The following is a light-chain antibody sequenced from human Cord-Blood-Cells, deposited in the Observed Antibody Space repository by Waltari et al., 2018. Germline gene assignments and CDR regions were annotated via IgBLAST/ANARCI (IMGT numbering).Light chain of an antibody. J-gene: IGKJ1*01. CDR2: AAS. Sequence: DIQMTQSPSSLSASVGDRVTITCRASQGISNYLAWYQQKPGKVPKLLIYAASTLQSGVPSRFSGSGAGTDCTLTINSLKPEDVATYYCQKYNSAPRTFGQGTKVEIK. CDR1: QGISNY. CDR3: QKYNSAPRT. V-gene: IGKV1-27*01.